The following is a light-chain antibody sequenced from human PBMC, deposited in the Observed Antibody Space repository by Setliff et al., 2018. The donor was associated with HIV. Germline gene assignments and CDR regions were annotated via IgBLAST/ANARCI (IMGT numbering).Light chain of an antibody. CDR1: SSDVGGYSY. CDR3: SSYASTNTLP. CDR2: EVR. Sequence: QSALTQPASVSGSPGQSITISCTGTSSDVGGYSYVSWYQQHPGKAPKLIIYEVRNRPSGVPDRFSGSKSGNTASLTISGLQAEDEADYYCSSYASTNTLPFGTGTKVTVL. J-gene: IGLJ1*01. V-gene: IGLV2-14*01.